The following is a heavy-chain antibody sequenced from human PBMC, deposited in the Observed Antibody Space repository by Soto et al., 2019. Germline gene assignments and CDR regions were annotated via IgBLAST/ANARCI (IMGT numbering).Heavy chain of an antibody. D-gene: IGHD3-3*01. CDR2: ISSNGGST. J-gene: IGHJ4*02. CDR3: ASSYYGLDY. Sequence: EVQLVESGEGLVQPGGSLRLSCAASGFTFSSYAMHWVRQAPGKGLEYVSAISSNGGSTNYADSVKGRFTISRDNSKNTLYHQMVRLRAEDMAVYYCASSYYGLDYWGQGTLVTVS. V-gene: IGHV3-64*02. CDR1: GFTFSSYA.